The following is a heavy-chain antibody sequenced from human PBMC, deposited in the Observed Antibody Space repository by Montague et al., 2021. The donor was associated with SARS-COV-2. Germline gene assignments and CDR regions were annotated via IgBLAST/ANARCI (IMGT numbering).Heavy chain of an antibody. D-gene: IGHD5-18*01. CDR2: IYYGGST. CDR1: GGSISSYY. Sequence: SETLSLTCTVSGGSISSYYWSWIRQPPGKGLEWIGYIYYGGSTNYNPSLKSRVTISVDTSKNQFSLKLSSVTAAATAVYYCASSSGYSYGYYFDYWGQGTLVTVST. V-gene: IGHV4-59*01. J-gene: IGHJ4*02. CDR3: ASSSGYSYGYYFDY.